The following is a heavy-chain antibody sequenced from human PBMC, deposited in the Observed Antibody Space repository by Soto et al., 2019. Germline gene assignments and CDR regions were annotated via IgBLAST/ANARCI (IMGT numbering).Heavy chain of an antibody. CDR1: GFTFSGSA. V-gene: IGHV3-73*01. CDR2: IRSKANSYAT. J-gene: IGHJ3*02. CDR3: ANSEFPSSSGYPDAFDI. D-gene: IGHD3-22*01. Sequence: GGSLRLSCAASGFTFSGSAMHWVRQASGKGLEWVGRIRSKANSYATAYAASVKGRFTISRDDSKNTLYLQMNSLRAEDTAVYYCANSEFPSSSGYPDAFDIWGQGTMVTVSS.